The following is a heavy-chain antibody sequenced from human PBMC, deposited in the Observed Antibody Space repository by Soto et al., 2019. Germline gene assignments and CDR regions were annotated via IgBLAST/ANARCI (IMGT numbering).Heavy chain of an antibody. CDR3: ARREMATILFDY. CDR2: INHSGST. J-gene: IGHJ4*02. V-gene: IGHV4-34*01. Sequence: SETLSLTCAVYGGSFSGYYWSWIRQPPGKGLEWIGEINHSGSTNYNPSLKSRVTISVDTSKNQFSLKLSSVTAADTAVYCCARREMATILFDYWGQGTLVTVSS. CDR1: GGSFSGYY. D-gene: IGHD5-12*01.